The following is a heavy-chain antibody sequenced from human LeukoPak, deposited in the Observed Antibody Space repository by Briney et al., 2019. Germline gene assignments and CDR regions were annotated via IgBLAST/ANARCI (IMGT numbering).Heavy chain of an antibody. CDR2: INHSGST. CDR1: GGSFSGYY. CDR3: ARGDGVINTLHYHYYGMDV. V-gene: IGHV4-34*01. Sequence: PSETLSLTCAVYGGSFSGYYWSWIRQPPGKGLEWIGEINHSGSTNYNPSLKSRVTISVDMSKNQFSLKLSSVTAADTAVYYCARGDGVINTLHYHYYGMDVWGQGTTVTVSS. D-gene: IGHD3-10*01. J-gene: IGHJ6*02.